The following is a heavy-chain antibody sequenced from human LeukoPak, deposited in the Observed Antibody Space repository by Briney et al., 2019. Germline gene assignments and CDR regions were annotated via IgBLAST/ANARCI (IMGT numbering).Heavy chain of an antibody. CDR2: IRYDGSNK. Sequence: GGSLRLSCAASGFTFSSYGMHWVRQAPGKGLEWVAFIRYDGSNKYYADSVKGRFTISRDNSKNTLYLQMNSLRAEDTAVYYCAKEAPLYDFRIDYWGQGTLVTVSS. J-gene: IGHJ4*02. V-gene: IGHV3-30*02. D-gene: IGHD2-8*01. CDR3: AKEAPLYDFRIDY. CDR1: GFTFSSYG.